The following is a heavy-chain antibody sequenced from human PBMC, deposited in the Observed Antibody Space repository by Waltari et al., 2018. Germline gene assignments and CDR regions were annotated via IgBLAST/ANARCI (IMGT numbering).Heavy chain of an antibody. Sequence: QVQLQESGPGLVKPSQTLSLTCTVSGGSISSGSYYWSWIRQPAGKGLEWIGRIYTSGSTNYNPSLKSRVTISVDTSKNQFSLKLSSVTAADTAVYYCARAQRLADFDYWGQGTLVIVSS. V-gene: IGHV4-61*02. CDR2: IYTSGST. CDR3: ARAQRLADFDY. D-gene: IGHD5-12*01. CDR1: GGSISSGSYY. J-gene: IGHJ4*02.